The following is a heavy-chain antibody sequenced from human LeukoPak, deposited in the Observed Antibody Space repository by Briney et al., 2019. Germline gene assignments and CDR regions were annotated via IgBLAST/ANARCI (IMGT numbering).Heavy chain of an antibody. CDR3: ARDTRALTGKTFDY. CDR2: MNPNSGNT. J-gene: IGHJ4*02. D-gene: IGHD7-27*01. CDR1: GYTFTSYD. V-gene: IGHV1-8*01. Sequence: ASVKVSCKASGYTFTSYDINWVRQATGQGLEWMGWMNPNSGNTGYAQKFQGRVTMTRNTSISTAYMELSSLRSDDTAVYYCARDTRALTGKTFDYWGQGTLVTVSS.